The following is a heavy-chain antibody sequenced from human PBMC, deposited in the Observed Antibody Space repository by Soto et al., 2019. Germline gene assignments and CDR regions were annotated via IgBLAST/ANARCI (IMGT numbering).Heavy chain of an antibody. CDR2: IYHSGST. Sequence: SENLSLTCAVSGDSISSRYWWGWVRLPPGKGLEWIGEIYHSGSTNYNPSLKSRATISIDKSKNQFSLNLSFVTAADTAVYYCARDRYYDSSGNYRTPAPQSGFDYWGQGALGT. J-gene: IGHJ4*02. V-gene: IGHV4-4*02. CDR1: GDSISSRYW. CDR3: ARDRYYDSSGNYRTPAPQSGFDY. D-gene: IGHD3-22*01.